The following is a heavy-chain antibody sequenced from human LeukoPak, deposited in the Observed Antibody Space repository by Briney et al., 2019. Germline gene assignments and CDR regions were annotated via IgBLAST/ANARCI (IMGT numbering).Heavy chain of an antibody. D-gene: IGHD2-2*02. CDR2: IIPIFGTA. CDR1: GGTFSSYA. V-gene: IGHV1-69*13. Sequence: SVKVSCKASGGTFSSYAISWVRQAPGQGLEWMGGIIPIFGTANYAQKFQGRVTITADESTSTAYMELSSLRSEDTAVYYCARDSVVVVPVAIVRREDGMDVWGQGTTVTVSS. J-gene: IGHJ6*02. CDR3: ARDSVVVVPVAIVRREDGMDV.